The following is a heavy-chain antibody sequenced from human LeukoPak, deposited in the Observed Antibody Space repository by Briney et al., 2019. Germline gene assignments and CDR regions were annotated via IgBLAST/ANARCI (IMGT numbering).Heavy chain of an antibody. CDR1: GFTFSNYA. CDR2: INNNGADT. Sequence: GGSLRLSCAASGFTFSNYAMSWVRQAPGKGLKWVSTINNNGADTYYADSVKGRFTISRDNSYNTVSLQMNSLRGEDTAVYYCVRDEDTVMPPRYYYYMDVWGKGTTVTASS. V-gene: IGHV3-23*01. D-gene: IGHD5-18*01. J-gene: IGHJ6*03. CDR3: VRDEDTVMPPRYYYYMDV.